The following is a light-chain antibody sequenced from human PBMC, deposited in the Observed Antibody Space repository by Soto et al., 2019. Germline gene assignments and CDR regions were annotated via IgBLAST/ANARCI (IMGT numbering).Light chain of an antibody. V-gene: IGLV2-23*01. J-gene: IGLJ3*02. CDR3: CSYAGRSLV. CDR2: EGS. CDR1: SSDVGIYNL. Sequence: QSALTQPASVSGSPGQSITVSCTGTSSDVGIYNLVSWYQHHPGKAPKLMIYEGSKRPSGVSNRFSGSKSGNTASLTISGLQAGDEADYYCCSYAGRSLVFGGGTKLTVL.